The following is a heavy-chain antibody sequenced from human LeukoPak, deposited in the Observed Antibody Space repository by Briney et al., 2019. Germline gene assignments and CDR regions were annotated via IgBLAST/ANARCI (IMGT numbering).Heavy chain of an antibody. CDR3: ARYCSSTSCYKGFDY. V-gene: IGHV3-21*01. D-gene: IGHD2-2*02. J-gene: IGHJ4*02. CDR2: ISSSSSYI. Sequence: GGSLRLSCAASGFTFSSYSMNWVRQAPGKGLEWVSSISSSSSYIYYADSVKGRFTISRDNAKNSLYLQMNSLRAEDTAVYYCARYCSSTSCYKGFDYWGQGTLVTVSS. CDR1: GFTFSSYS.